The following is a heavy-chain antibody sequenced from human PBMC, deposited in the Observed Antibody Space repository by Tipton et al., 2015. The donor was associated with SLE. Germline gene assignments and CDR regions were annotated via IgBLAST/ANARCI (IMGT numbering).Heavy chain of an antibody. CDR2: INSDGSST. CDR1: GFTFSSYW. D-gene: IGHD2-15*01. Sequence: SLRLSCAASGFTFSSYWMHWVRQAPGKGLVWVSRINSDGSSTSYADSVKGRFTISRDNSKNTLYLQMNSLRTDDTAVYYCARVSIVVDYYYYYYMDVWGKGTAVTVSS. V-gene: IGHV3-74*01. J-gene: IGHJ6*03. CDR3: ARVSIVVDYYYYYYMDV.